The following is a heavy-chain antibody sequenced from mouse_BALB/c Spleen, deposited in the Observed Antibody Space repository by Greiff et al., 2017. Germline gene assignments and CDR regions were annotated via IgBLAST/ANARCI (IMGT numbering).Heavy chain of an antibody. V-gene: IGHV1-54*01. CDR1: GYTFTSYW. CDR2: INPGSGGT. Sequence: VQLQESGAELAKPGASVKMSCKASGYTFTSYWMHWVKQRPGQGLEWIGVINPGSGGTNYNEKFKGKATLTADKSSSTAYMQLSSLTSDDSAVYFCARLDYGSSYAMDYWGQGTAVTVSA. D-gene: IGHD1-1*01. J-gene: IGHJ4*01. CDR3: ARLDYGSSYAMDY.